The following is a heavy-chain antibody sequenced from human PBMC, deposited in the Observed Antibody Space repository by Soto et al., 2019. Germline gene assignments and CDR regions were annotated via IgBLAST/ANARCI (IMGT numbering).Heavy chain of an antibody. D-gene: IGHD2-15*01. J-gene: IGHJ4*02. V-gene: IGHV3-64*02. CDR1: GFTFSSYA. Sequence: EVQLVESGEGLVQPGGSLRLSCAASGFTFSSYAMHWVRQAPGKGLEYVSAISSNGGSTYYADSVKGRFTISRDNSKNTLNLQMGSLGAEEMAVYYCARGAGWFDYWGQGTLVTVSS. CDR2: ISSNGGST. CDR3: ARGAGWFDY.